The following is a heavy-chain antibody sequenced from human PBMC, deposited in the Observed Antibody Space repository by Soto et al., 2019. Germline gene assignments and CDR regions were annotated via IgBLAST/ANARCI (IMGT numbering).Heavy chain of an antibody. Sequence: PGGSLRLSCAGSGFTFGDSYMSWIRQAPGKGLEWLSYISPGSRYPAYADSVKGRFTISRDNAKRSLYLQMMSLTAEDTAIYYCVRGGGGGLFDPWGQGTMVTVSA. CDR3: VRGGGGGLFDP. CDR2: ISPGSRYP. J-gene: IGHJ5*02. CDR1: GFTFGDSY. D-gene: IGHD2-15*01. V-gene: IGHV3-11*06.